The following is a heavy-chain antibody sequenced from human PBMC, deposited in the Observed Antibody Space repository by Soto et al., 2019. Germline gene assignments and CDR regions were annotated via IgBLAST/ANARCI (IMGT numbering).Heavy chain of an antibody. V-gene: IGHV1-18*01. D-gene: IGHD6-6*01. CDR1: GYTFRNHN. J-gene: IGHJ3*01. Sequence: QLQLVQSGVEVKKPGASVKVSCKASGYTFRNHNIIWVRQAPGQGLEWMGWISAYNGNTNYVQKFQGRITMTTDTSASTAYMEVRSLRSDDTAVYYCARDFDRISARPRAFDLWGQGTLVTVSS. CDR2: ISAYNGNT. CDR3: ARDFDRISARPRAFDL.